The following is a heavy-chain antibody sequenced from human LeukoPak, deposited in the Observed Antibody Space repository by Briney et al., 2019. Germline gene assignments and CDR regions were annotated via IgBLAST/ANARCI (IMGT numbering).Heavy chain of an antibody. J-gene: IGHJ6*03. CDR3: ARNSGYDFRYYYYYMDV. D-gene: IGHD5-12*01. CDR2: INPNSGGT. V-gene: IGHV1-2*02. Sequence: ASVKVSCKASGYTFTGYYMHWVRQAPGQGLEWMGWINPNSGGTNYAQKFQGRVTMTRDTSISTAYMELSRLRSDDTAVYYCARNSGYDFRYYYYYMDVWGQGTLVTVSS. CDR1: GYTFTGYY.